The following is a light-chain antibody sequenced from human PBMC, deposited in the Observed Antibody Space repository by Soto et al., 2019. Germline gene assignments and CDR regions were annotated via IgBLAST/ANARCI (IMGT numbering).Light chain of an antibody. J-gene: IGKJ5*01. CDR3: QHYDSLPIT. Sequence: EIVLTQSPATLSLSPGERATLSCRASQSVGTYLAWYQQKPGQAPRLLIYGASTRATGVPDRFSGSGSGTDFTLTISRLEPEDFAVFYCQHYDSLPITFGQGTRLEIK. V-gene: IGKV3-20*01. CDR2: GAS. CDR1: QSVGTY.